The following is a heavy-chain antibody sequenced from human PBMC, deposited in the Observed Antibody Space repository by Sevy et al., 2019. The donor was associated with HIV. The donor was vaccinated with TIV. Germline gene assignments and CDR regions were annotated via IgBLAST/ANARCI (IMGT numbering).Heavy chain of an antibody. V-gene: IGHV4-39*01. CDR2: IYYSGST. D-gene: IGHD6-19*01. CDR1: GGSISSSTYY. Sequence: SETLSLTCTVSGGSISSSTYYWGWIRQPPGKGLEWIPSIYYSGSTYYNVSLGSRVTISVAMSKNPFTLRLSPVTAADTAVYYCARHGGIAVATLDYWGQGTLVTVSS. CDR3: ARHGGIAVATLDY. J-gene: IGHJ4*02.